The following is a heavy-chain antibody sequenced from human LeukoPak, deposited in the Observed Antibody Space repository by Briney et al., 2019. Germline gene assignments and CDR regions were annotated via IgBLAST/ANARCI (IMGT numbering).Heavy chain of an antibody. CDR1: GGSVSSTTYY. Sequence: SETLSLTCTVSGGSVSSTTYYWSWIRQPPGKGLEWIASINYSGSTYYNPSLKSRVTISVDTSKNQFSLKVSSVTAADTAVYYCARGERPGPDYWGQGALVTVSS. D-gene: IGHD1-14*01. CDR2: INYSGST. J-gene: IGHJ4*02. V-gene: IGHV4-39*07. CDR3: ARGERPGPDY.